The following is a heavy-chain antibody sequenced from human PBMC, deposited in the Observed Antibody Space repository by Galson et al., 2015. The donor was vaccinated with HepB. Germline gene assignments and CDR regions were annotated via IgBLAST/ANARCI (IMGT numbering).Heavy chain of an antibody. CDR3: ACLEVGDS. Sequence: CAISGDSVSSNSAAWNWIRQSPSRGLEWLGRTYYRSKWYNDYAISVGSRITIKPDTSKYQFSLQLSSVTPVDTAVYYCACLEVGDSWGQGTLVTVSS. CDR1: GDSVSSNSAA. CDR2: TYYRSKWYN. J-gene: IGHJ4*02. D-gene: IGHD2-21*01. V-gene: IGHV6-1*01.